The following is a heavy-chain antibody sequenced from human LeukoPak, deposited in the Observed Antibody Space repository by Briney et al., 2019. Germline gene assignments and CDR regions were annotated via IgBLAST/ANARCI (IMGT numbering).Heavy chain of an antibody. Sequence: GRCLRLSCAVSGLTFSNFKINWGRQAPGKGREWVSYVSDSVRTTIYADSVKGRLTISRDNAKNSLYLRISSRRMEDPAVYYCASWTGNTQSDSWSGPFNYWGQGTLVTAPS. CDR1: GLTFSNFK. D-gene: IGHD3-3*01. CDR3: ASWTGNTQSDSWSGPFNY. CDR2: VSDSVRTT. V-gene: IGHV3-48*03. J-gene: IGHJ4*02.